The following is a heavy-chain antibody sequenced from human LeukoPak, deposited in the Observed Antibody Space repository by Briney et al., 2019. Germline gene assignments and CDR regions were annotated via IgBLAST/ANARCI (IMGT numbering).Heavy chain of an antibody. CDR3: ARVRYRLAETYIDY. D-gene: IGHD3-16*01. J-gene: IGHJ4*02. Sequence: ASLKVSCKASGYVFTGYYMHWVRQAPGRGLEWMGWINPNSGDANYAQKFQGRVTMTRDTSISTAYMELSRLRSDDTAVYYCARVRYRLAETYIDYWGQGTLVTVSS. CDR2: INPNSGDA. CDR1: GYVFTGYY. V-gene: IGHV1-2*02.